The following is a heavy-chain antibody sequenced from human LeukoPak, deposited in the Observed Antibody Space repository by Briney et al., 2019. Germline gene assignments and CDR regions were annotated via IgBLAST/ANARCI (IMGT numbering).Heavy chain of an antibody. V-gene: IGHV5-10-1*01. J-gene: IGHJ4*02. CDR1: GYSFTSYW. D-gene: IGHD4-17*01. Sequence: GESLRISCKGSGYSFTSYWISWVRQMPGKGLEWMGRIDPSDSYINYSLSFQGHVIISTDKSISTVYLQWSSLKASDSAMYYCARESGDYLDYWGQGTLVTVSS. CDR3: ARESGDYLDY. CDR2: IDPSDSYI.